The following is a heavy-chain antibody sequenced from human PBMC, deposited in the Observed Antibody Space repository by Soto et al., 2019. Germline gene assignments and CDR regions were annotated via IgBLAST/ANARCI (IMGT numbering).Heavy chain of an antibody. Sequence: ELQLVESGGGLVQPGGSLRVSCAASGFIFRSYAFNWIRQAPGKGLEWVSYISVGSGSIFYADSVKGRFTISRDDGKNSLSLQMNTLRGEDTAVYYCVRDDRWAFDIWGQWTMVTVSS. D-gene: IGHD3-22*01. CDR1: GFIFRSYA. V-gene: IGHV3-48*01. CDR3: VRDDRWAFDI. CDR2: ISVGSGSI. J-gene: IGHJ3*02.